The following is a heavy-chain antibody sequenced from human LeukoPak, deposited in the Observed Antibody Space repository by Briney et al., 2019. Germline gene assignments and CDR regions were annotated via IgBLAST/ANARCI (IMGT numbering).Heavy chain of an antibody. CDR3: ASGYSYGYGYFDY. CDR2: ISSSGSTI. V-gene: IGHV3-48*03. Sequence: PGGSLRLSCAASGFTFSSYEMNWVRQAPARGLEWLSYISSSGSTIYYADSVKGRFTISRDNAKNSLYLQMNSLRAEDTAVYYCASGYSYGYGYFDYSGHGSLVTVSS. J-gene: IGHJ4*01. CDR1: GFTFSSYE. D-gene: IGHD5-18*01.